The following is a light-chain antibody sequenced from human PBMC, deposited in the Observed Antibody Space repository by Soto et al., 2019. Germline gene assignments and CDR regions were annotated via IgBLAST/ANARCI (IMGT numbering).Light chain of an antibody. CDR2: EVS. CDR3: SSYTSSSTLV. Sequence: QSALTQPASVSGSPGQSITIACTGTSSDVGAYNYVSWYQQHPGKAPKLMIYEVSNRPSGVSNRCSGSKSGNTASLTISGLQAEDEADYYCSSYTSSSTLVFGGGTKLTVL. CDR1: SSDVGAYNY. J-gene: IGLJ3*02. V-gene: IGLV2-14*01.